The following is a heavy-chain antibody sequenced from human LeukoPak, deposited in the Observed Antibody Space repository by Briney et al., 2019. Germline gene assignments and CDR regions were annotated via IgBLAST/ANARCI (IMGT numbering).Heavy chain of an antibody. V-gene: IGHV3-33*01. Sequence: PGRSLRLSCAASGFSFSSYGMHWVRQVPGLGLEWVALIYYDGSNKYYTDSVTGRFAISRDNSKNTLYLQMNSLRAEDTAVYYCARDQPRGGMDVWGQGTTVIVSS. CDR1: GFSFSSYG. D-gene: IGHD3-10*01. J-gene: IGHJ6*02. CDR2: IYYDGSNK. CDR3: ARDQPRGGMDV.